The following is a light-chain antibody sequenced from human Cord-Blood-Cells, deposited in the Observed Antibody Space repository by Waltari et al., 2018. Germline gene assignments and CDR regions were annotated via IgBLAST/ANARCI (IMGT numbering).Light chain of an antibody. CDR1: SSDVGGYNY. V-gene: IGLV2-11*01. J-gene: IGLJ3*02. CDR2: DVS. Sequence: QSALTQPRSVSGSPGQSVTISCTGTSSDVGGYNYVSWYQQHPGKAPKLMIYDVSKGPSGVPDRFSVSKSGNTASLTISGLQAEDDADYYCCSYAGSFTLVFGGGTKLTVL. CDR3: CSYAGSFTLV.